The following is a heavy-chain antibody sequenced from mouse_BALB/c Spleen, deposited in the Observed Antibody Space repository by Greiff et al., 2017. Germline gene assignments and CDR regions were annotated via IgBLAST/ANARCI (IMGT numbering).Heavy chain of an antibody. CDR2: INPSTGYT. CDR1: GYTFTSYW. V-gene: IGHV1-7*01. CDR3: ARAPAAYYGNYWFAY. J-gene: IGHJ3*01. Sequence: QVQLKESGAELAKPGASVKMSCKASGYTFTSYWMHWIKQRPGQGLEWIGYINPSTGYTEYNQKFKDKATLTADKSSSTAYMQLSSLTSEDSAVYYCARAPAAYYGNYWFAYWGQGTLVTVSA. D-gene: IGHD2-10*01.